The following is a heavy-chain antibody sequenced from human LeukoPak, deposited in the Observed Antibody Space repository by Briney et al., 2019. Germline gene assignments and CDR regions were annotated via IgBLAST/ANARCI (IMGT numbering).Heavy chain of an antibody. J-gene: IGHJ4*02. D-gene: IGHD3-10*01. CDR1: GFTFSSYA. V-gene: IGHV3-23*01. CDR2: ISGSGGST. CDR3: AKDANGILWFGELSYYFDY. Sequence: GGSLRLSCAASGFTFSSYAMSWARQAPGKGLEWVSAISGSGGSTYYADSVKGRFTISRDNSKNTPYLQMNSLRAEDTAVYYCAKDANGILWFGELSYYFDYWGQGTLVTVSS.